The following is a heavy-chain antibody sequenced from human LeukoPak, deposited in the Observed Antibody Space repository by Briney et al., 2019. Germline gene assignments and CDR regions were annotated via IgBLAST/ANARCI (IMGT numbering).Heavy chain of an antibody. CDR3: AREDPQTTVPEGLDV. J-gene: IGHJ6*02. CDR1: GGSISNYY. CDR2: IYFSGTT. Sequence: SETMSLTCTVSGGSISNYYLSWLRRPPGKGLEWIGYIYFSGTTNINPSLKSRVTISVDMSKNQFSLKLSSVTAADTAVYYCAREDPQTTVPEGLDVWGQGTTVTVSS. V-gene: IGHV4-59*01. D-gene: IGHD4-17*01.